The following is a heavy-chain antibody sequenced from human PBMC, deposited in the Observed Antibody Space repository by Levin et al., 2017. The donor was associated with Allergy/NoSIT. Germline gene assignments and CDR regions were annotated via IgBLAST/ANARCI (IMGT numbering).Heavy chain of an antibody. D-gene: IGHD3-10*01. Sequence: GESLKISCKGSGYRFTSYWIGWVRQVPGQGLEWMGIMFPGDSDTRYNPSFEGQVTISADKSINTAYLQWSSLKASDSAVYYCARGTDGAGSFSYWGQGTLVTVSS. CDR3: ARGTDGAGSFSY. V-gene: IGHV5-51*01. CDR2: MFPGDSDT. J-gene: IGHJ4*02. CDR1: GYRFTSYW.